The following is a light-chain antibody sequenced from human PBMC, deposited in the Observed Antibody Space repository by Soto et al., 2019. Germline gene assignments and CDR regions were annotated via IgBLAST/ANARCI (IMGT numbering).Light chain of an antibody. J-gene: IGKJ2*01. CDR3: QQSSSAPRT. Sequence: DIQMTQSPSSLSASVGDRVTISCRASQSINRYLNWYQQKPGKAPKLLIYAASSLQSGVPSRFSGSGSGTDFTLTISSLQPEDFANYYCQQSSSAPRTFGQGTKLEIK. V-gene: IGKV1-39*01. CDR2: AAS. CDR1: QSINRY.